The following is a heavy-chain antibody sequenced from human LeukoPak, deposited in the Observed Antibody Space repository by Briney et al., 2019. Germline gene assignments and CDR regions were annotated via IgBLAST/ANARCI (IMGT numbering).Heavy chain of an antibody. D-gene: IGHD2-2*01. CDR3: ARVPSTYCSSTSCYYCYYYMDV. Sequence: RAGGSLRLSCAASGFTFDDYGMSWVRQAPGKGLEWVSGINWNGGSTGYADSVKGRFTISRDNAKNSLYLQMNSLRAEDTALYYCARVPSTYCSSTSCYYCYYYMDVWGKGTTVTVSS. CDR2: INWNGGST. J-gene: IGHJ6*03. CDR1: GFTFDDYG. V-gene: IGHV3-20*04.